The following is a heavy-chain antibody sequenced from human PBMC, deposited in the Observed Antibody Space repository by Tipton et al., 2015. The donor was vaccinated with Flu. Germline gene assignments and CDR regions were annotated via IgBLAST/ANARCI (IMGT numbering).Heavy chain of an antibody. Sequence: SLRLSCAASGFTFSNYEMNWVRQAPGKGLEWVSYIGRSGITKYYADSVKGRFTISRDNAKNSLYLQMNSLRAEDTAVYYCARAKIQLWSPYYYYYGMDVWGQGTTVTVSS. J-gene: IGHJ6*02. CDR1: GFTFSNYE. CDR2: IGRSGITK. D-gene: IGHD5-18*01. CDR3: ARAKIQLWSPYYYYYGMDV. V-gene: IGHV3-48*03.